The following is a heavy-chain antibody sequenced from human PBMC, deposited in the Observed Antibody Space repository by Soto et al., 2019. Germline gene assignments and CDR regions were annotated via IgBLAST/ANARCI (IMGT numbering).Heavy chain of an antibody. Sequence: ASVKVSCKASGFTLTDSAVQWVRQARGQRLEWIGWIVVGSGITNYAQKFQERITITWDLSTSKAYMELSSLRPEDTAVYYCAADSQQVGDVTLYNYFYRMDVWGQGTTVTVSS. V-gene: IGHV1-58*01. J-gene: IGHJ6*02. CDR1: GFTLTDSA. CDR2: IVVGSGIT. D-gene: IGHD2-21*02. CDR3: AADSQQVGDVTLYNYFYRMDV.